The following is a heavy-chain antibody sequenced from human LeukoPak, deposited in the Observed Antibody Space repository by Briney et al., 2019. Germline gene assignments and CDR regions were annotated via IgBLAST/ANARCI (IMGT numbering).Heavy chain of an antibody. V-gene: IGHV4-39*01. J-gene: IGHJ5*02. CDR1: GGSIRSSYYY. CDR2: IYDSGST. CDR3: ARHSGP. D-gene: IGHD7-27*01. Sequence: PSETLSLTCTVSGGSIRSSYYYWGWIRQPPGKGLEWLGSIYDSGSTYYNPSLKSRVTISVDTSKNQFSLKLNSVTAADTAVYYCARHSGPWGQGTLVTVSS.